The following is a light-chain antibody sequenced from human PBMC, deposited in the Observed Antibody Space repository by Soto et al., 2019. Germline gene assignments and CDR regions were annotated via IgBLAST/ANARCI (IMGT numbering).Light chain of an antibody. J-gene: IGKJ1*01. CDR2: GAS. CDR3: QPYGSSPKT. Sequence: EIVLTQSPGTLSLSPGERATLSCRASQSVSSSYLAWYQQKPGQAPRLLIYGASSRATGIPDRFSGSGSGTDFTLTISRLEPEDFAVYYCQPYGSSPKTFGQVTKVDIK. V-gene: IGKV3-20*01. CDR1: QSVSSSY.